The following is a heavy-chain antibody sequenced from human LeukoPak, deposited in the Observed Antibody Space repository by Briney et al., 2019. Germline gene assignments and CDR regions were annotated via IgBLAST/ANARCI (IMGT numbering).Heavy chain of an antibody. J-gene: IGHJ4*02. CDR3: ARAKVTYYDILTGYSFDY. D-gene: IGHD3-9*01. CDR1: GGTFSSYA. CDR2: FIPIFGTA. Sequence: SVTVSCTASGGTFSSYAISWVRQAPGQGLEWMGGFIPIFGTANYAQKFQGRVTITADKSTSTAYMELSSLRSEDTAVYYCARAKVTYYDILTGYSFDYWGQGTLVPVSS. V-gene: IGHV1-69*06.